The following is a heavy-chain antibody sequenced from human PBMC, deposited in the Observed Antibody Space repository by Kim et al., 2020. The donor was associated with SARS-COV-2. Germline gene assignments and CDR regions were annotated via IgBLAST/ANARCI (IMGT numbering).Heavy chain of an antibody. D-gene: IGHD3-3*01. J-gene: IGHJ3*02. V-gene: IGHV4-31*02. CDR3: ARDRGITIFGVVIADAFDI. Sequence: KSRVTISLDTAKNQFSLKLSSVTAADTAVYYCARDRGITIFGVVIADAFDIWGQGTMVTVSS.